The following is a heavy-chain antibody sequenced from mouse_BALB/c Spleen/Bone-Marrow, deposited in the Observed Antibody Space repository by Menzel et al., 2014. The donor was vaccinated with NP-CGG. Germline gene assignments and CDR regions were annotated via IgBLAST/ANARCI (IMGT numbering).Heavy chain of an antibody. J-gene: IGHJ1*01. CDR1: GFTFSSFG. V-gene: IGHV5-17*02. CDR2: ISRGSGTI. Sequence: EVQLMESGGGLVQPGGSRKLSCAASGFTFSSFGMHWVRQAPEQGLEWVAYISRGSGTIYSADTLTGRFTISRDNPKTTLFLQMTSRRSEDTARYDCARGGRGENWHFDGWGAGTTLTVSS. CDR3: ARGGRGENWHFDG.